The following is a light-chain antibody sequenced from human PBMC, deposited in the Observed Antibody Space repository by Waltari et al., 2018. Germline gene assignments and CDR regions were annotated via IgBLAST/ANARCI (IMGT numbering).Light chain of an antibody. Sequence: DIQMNQSPFSLSGSIGDRVNITCRASQCIGNWWAWYQHKPGKAPKLLICRASSLETGVPSRFSGSGSGTDFTLTISSLQAEDVATYYCQQHDNSPRTFGQGTKVEIK. V-gene: IGKV1-33*01. J-gene: IGKJ1*01. CDR3: QQHDNSPRT. CDR1: QCIGNW. CDR2: RAS.